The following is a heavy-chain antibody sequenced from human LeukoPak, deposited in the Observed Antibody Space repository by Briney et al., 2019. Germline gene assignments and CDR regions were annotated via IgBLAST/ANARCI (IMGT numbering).Heavy chain of an antibody. V-gene: IGHV4-39*07. CDR3: ARVSYPYYFDY. Sequence: SETLSLTCTVSGGSISSSSYYWGWIRQSPGTGLEWIGSFSHNVGTYYNPPLRSRVTISVDTSKSQFSLRLSSVTAADTAVYYCARVSYPYYFDYWGQGTLVTVSS. CDR2: FSHNVGT. J-gene: IGHJ4*02. CDR1: GGSISSSSYY.